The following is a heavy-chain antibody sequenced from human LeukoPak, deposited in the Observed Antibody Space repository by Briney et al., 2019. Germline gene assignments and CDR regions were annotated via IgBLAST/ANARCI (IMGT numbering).Heavy chain of an antibody. CDR1: GGSISSSNW. CDR2: FYYSGST. J-gene: IGHJ4*02. Sequence: PSETLSLTCAVSGGSISSSNWWSWVRQPPGKGLEWIGSFYYSGSTYYNPSLKSRVTMSVDTSKNQFSLRLSSVAAADTAVYYCARHIRDYYSSGTFPDYWGQGTLVTVSS. D-gene: IGHD3-10*01. V-gene: IGHV4-39*01. CDR3: ARHIRDYYSSGTFPDY.